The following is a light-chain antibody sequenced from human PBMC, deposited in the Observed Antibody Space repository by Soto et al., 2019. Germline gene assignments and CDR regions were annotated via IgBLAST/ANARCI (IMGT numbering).Light chain of an antibody. V-gene: IGKV3-20*01. CDR1: QSVSSF. CDR3: QLYCSSPNT. CDR2: GAS. Sequence: ESVLTQSPGTLSLSPGERATLSCRASQSVSSFLAWYQKKPGQAPRLLIYGASSRATGIPDRFSGSGSGTDFTLTISRLEPDDFAVYYCQLYCSSPNTFVQGTKVEIK. J-gene: IGKJ1*01.